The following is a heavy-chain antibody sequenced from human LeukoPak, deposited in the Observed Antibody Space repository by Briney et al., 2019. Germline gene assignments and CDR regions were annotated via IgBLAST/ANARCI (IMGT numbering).Heavy chain of an antibody. CDR3: ARGGDIVVVPAAMNYDY. CDR2: INDSGST. CDR1: GDSINNYY. V-gene: IGHV4-59*01. J-gene: IGHJ4*02. Sequence: SETLSLTCTVSGDSINNYYWSWIRQPPGKGPEWIGNINDSGSTISNPSLRSRATISVDMSKNQFSLRLSSVTAADTAVYYCARGGDIVVVPAAMNYDYWGQGTLVTVSS. D-gene: IGHD2-2*01.